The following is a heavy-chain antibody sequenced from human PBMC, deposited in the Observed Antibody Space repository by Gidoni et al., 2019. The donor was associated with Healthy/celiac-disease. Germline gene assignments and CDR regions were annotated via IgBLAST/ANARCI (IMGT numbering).Heavy chain of an antibody. CDR2: IYTSGST. CDR1: GGSISSGSYY. D-gene: IGHD3-22*01. Sequence: QVQLQESGPGLVKPSQTLSLTCTVSGGSISSGSYYWSWIRQPAGKGLEWIGRIYTSGSTNYNPSLKSRVTISVDTSKNQFSLKLSSVTAADTAVYYCASEGVITLLDYGMDVWGQGTTVTVSS. J-gene: IGHJ6*02. V-gene: IGHV4-61*02. CDR3: ASEGVITLLDYGMDV.